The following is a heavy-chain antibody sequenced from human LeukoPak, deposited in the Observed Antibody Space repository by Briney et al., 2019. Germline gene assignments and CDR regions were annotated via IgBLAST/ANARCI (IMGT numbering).Heavy chain of an antibody. J-gene: IGHJ4*02. D-gene: IGHD3-10*01. Sequence: SETLSLTCAVYGGSFSGYYWSWIRQPPGKGLEWIGEINHSGSTNYNPSLKSRVTISVDTSKNQFSLKLNSVTAADTAVYYCARGRVYYYGSGRRDFDYWDQGTLVTVSS. CDR1: GGSFSGYY. V-gene: IGHV4-34*01. CDR3: ARGRVYYYGSGRRDFDY. CDR2: INHSGST.